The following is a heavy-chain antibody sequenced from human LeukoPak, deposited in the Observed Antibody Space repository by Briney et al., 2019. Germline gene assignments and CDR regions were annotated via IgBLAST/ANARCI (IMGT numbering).Heavy chain of an antibody. CDR2: INHSGST. V-gene: IGHV4-34*01. J-gene: IGHJ4*02. Sequence: SETLSLTCAVYGGSLSGYYWSWIRQPPGKGLEWIGEINHSGSTNYNPSLKSRVTISVDTSKNQFSLKPSSVTAADTAVYYCARAAEDIVVVVAATLGYFDYWGQGTLVTVSS. CDR3: ARAAEDIVVVVAATLGYFDY. CDR1: GGSLSGYY. D-gene: IGHD2-15*01.